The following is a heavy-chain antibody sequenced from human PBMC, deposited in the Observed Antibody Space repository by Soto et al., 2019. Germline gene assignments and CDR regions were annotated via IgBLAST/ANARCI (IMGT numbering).Heavy chain of an antibody. CDR2: VFHSGST. J-gene: IGHJ6*03. D-gene: IGHD1-20*01. Sequence: QVHLQESGPRLVKPSETLSLTCSVSGGSISDYSWSWLRQPPGKGLEWIGYVFHSGSTNYSPSLRGRVTVSVDTPKSQFSLRLRSVTAADTAMYYCARLTPYYYFFMDVWGTGTTVTVSS. V-gene: IGHV4-59*01. CDR1: GGSISDYS. CDR3: ARLTPYYYFFMDV.